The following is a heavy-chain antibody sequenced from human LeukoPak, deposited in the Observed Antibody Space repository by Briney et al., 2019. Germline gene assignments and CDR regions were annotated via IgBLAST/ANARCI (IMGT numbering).Heavy chain of an antibody. CDR1: GFTFSSYW. CDR2: ISSSSSYI. D-gene: IGHD4-17*01. V-gene: IGHV3-21*01. J-gene: IGHJ5*02. Sequence: GGSLRLSCAASGFTFSSYWMHWVRQSPGKGLEWVSSISSSSSYIYYADSVKGRFTISRDNAKNSLYLQMNSLRAEDTAVYYCARVLGATVTQNWFDPWGQGTLVTVSS. CDR3: ARVLGATVTQNWFDP.